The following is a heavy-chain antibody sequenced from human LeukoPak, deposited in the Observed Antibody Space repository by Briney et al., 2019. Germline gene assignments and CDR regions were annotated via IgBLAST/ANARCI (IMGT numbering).Heavy chain of an antibody. CDR1: GYTFTGYY. J-gene: IGHJ4*02. Sequence: ASVKVSCKASGYTFTGYYMHWVRQAPGQGLEWTGWINPNSGGTNYAQKFQGRVTMTRDTSISTAYMELSRLRSDDTAVYYCARESSVDYGSGSYGPYFDYWGQGTLVTVSS. V-gene: IGHV1-2*02. CDR3: ARESSVDYGSGSYGPYFDY. D-gene: IGHD3-10*01. CDR2: INPNSGGT.